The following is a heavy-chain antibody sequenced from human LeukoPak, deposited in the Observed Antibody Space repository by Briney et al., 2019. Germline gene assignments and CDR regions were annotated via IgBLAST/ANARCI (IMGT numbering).Heavy chain of an antibody. CDR3: ARGVFPKLLWFGESLYYFDY. J-gene: IGHJ4*02. CDR1: GFTFSSYG. D-gene: IGHD3-10*01. Sequence: QPGGSLRLSCAASGFTFSSYGMSWVRQAPGKGLVWVSRINGDGSSTAYADSVKGRFTISRDNAKNSLYLQMNSLRAEDTAVYYCARGVFPKLLWFGESLYYFDYWGQGTLVTVSS. CDR2: INGDGSST. V-gene: IGHV3-74*01.